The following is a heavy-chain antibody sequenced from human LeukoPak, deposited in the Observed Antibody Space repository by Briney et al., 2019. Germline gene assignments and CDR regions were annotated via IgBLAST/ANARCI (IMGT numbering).Heavy chain of an antibody. CDR2: IYYSGST. D-gene: IGHD6-19*01. CDR3: ARLKAGYWYFDL. Sequence: SETLSLTCTVSGGSISSSSYYWGWIRQPPGKGLECIGTIYYSGSTYYNPSLKSRVTISVDTSKNQFSLRPSSVTAADTAVYYCARLKAGYWYFDLWGRGTLVTVPS. CDR1: GGSISSSSYY. J-gene: IGHJ2*01. V-gene: IGHV4-39*01.